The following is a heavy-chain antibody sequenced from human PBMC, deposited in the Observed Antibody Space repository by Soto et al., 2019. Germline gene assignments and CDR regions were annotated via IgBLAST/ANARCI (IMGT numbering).Heavy chain of an antibody. V-gene: IGHV3-23*01. Sequence: LRLSCAASGFTFSSYAMSWVRQAPGKGLEWVSAISGSGGSTYYADSVKGRFTISRDNSKNTLYLQMNSLRAEDTAVYYCAKEGATTVTPHYYFDYWGQGTLVTVS. J-gene: IGHJ4*02. CDR3: AKEGATTVTPHYYFDY. CDR1: GFTFSSYA. D-gene: IGHD4-17*01. CDR2: ISGSGGST.